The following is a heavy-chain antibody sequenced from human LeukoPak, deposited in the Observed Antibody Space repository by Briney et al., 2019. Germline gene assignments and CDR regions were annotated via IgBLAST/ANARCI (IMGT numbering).Heavy chain of an antibody. CDR3: ARGIAAAGIDY. D-gene: IGHD6-13*01. Sequence: SETLSLTCTVSGGSISSDYWSWIRQPPGKGLEWIGYIYYSGSTNYNPSLKSRVTISVDTSKNQFSLKLSSVTAADTAVYYCARGIAAAGIDYWGQGTLVTVSS. CDR2: IYYSGST. V-gene: IGHV4-59*01. J-gene: IGHJ4*02. CDR1: GGSISSDY.